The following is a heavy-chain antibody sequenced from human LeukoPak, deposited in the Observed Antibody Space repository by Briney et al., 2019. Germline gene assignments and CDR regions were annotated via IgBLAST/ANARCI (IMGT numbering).Heavy chain of an antibody. Sequence: GGSLRLSCAASGFTFSSYGMHWVRQAPGKGLEWVAVISYDGSKKYCADSVKGRFTISRDNSKNTLYLQMNSLRAEDTAVYYCAKDQYGEAFDIWGPGTMVTVSS. CDR3: AKDQYGEAFDI. V-gene: IGHV3-30*18. J-gene: IGHJ3*02. D-gene: IGHD4-17*01. CDR2: ISYDGSKK. CDR1: GFTFSSYG.